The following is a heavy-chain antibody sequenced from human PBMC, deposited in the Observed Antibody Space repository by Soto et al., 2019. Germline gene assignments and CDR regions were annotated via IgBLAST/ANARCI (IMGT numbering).Heavy chain of an antibody. V-gene: IGHV4-31*03. Sequence: QVQLQESGPRLVKPSQTLSLTCTVSGGSITRGGYYWTWIRQHPGKGLEWIGYIYYSGSTYYNPSLRRRLTRSVDTSQNQFSLKLSSVTVAAPAVYYCARVDSGGYAYFDYWGQGTLVTVSS. D-gene: IGHD5-12*01. CDR3: ARVDSGGYAYFDY. J-gene: IGHJ4*02. CDR1: GGSITRGGYY. CDR2: IYYSGST.